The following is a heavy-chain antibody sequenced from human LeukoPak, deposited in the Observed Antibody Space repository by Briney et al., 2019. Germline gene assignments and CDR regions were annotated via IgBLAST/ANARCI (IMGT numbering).Heavy chain of an antibody. CDR1: GFTFSSYG. Sequence: PGRSLRLSCATSGFTFSSYGIDWVRQAPGKGLEWVAVIWYDGSNKYYADSVKGRFTISRDQSKNTAYLQMNSLRVEDTAVYYCAGLGSGWSFDYWGQGALVTVSS. CDR2: IWYDGSNK. J-gene: IGHJ4*02. CDR3: AGLGSGWSFDY. V-gene: IGHV3-33*01. D-gene: IGHD6-19*01.